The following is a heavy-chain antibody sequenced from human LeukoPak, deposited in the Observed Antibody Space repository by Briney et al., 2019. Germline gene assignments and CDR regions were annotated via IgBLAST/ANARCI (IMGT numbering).Heavy chain of an antibody. CDR2: IFHSGST. D-gene: IGHD4-17*01. J-gene: IGHJ4*02. CDR3: GRRPATVASPLDY. V-gene: IGHV4-4*02. CDR1: GGSISSSNW. Sequence: SGTLSLTCAVSGGSISSSNWWSWVRQPPGKGLEWIGEIFHSGSTNHNPSLKSRVTISVDKSKNQFSLNMSSVTAADTAVYYCGRRPATVASPLDYWGQGTLVTVSS.